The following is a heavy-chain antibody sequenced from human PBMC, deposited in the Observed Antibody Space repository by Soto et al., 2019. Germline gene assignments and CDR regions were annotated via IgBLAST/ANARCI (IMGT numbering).Heavy chain of an antibody. CDR2: IYYSGST. CDR1: GGSISSYY. D-gene: IGHD2-15*01. CDR3: ARGLPPDY. J-gene: IGHJ4*02. V-gene: IGHV4-59*01. Sequence: QVQLQESGPGLVKPSETLSLTCTVSGGSISSYYWSWIRQPPGKGLEWIGYIYYSGSTNYNPSLKSRVTISVDTSKNQFPLKLSSVTAADTAVYYCARGLPPDYWGQGTLVTVSS.